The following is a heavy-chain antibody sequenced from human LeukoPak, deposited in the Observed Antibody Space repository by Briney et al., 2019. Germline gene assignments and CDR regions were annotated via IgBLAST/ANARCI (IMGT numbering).Heavy chain of an antibody. D-gene: IGHD6-19*01. V-gene: IGHV4-34*01. CDR3: ARGRAVARY. CDR1: GGSFSGYY. Sequence: SETLSLTCAVYGGSFSGYYWSWIRQPPGKGLEWIGEMNHSGSTNYNPSLKSRVTISVDTSKNQFSLKLSSVTAADTAVYYCARGRAVARYWGQGTLVTVSS. CDR2: MNHSGST. J-gene: IGHJ4*02.